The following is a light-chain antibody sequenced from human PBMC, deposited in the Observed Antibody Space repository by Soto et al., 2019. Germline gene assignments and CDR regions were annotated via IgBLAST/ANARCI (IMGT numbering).Light chain of an antibody. CDR2: DKS. J-gene: IGKJ2*01. V-gene: IGKV1-39*01. CDR3: QQSYRTPYT. Sequence: TQMTQSPSSLSASVGDRVIITCQASQDIDIYLSWYQQKPGKVPKLLIYDKSTLRSGVPSRFSGSGSGTDFTLTINNLQPEDFATYYCQQSYRTPYTFGQGTKV. CDR1: QDIDIY.